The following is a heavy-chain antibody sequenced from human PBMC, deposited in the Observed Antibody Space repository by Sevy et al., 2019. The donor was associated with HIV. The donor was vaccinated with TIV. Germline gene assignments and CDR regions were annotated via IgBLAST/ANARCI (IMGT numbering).Heavy chain of an antibody. J-gene: IGHJ4*02. CDR3: ARQGGIVDRAFDY. V-gene: IGHV4-39*01. Sequence: SETLSLTCTVSGGSISSSSYDWGWIRQPPVKGLEWIGSMYSSGNTYYNPSLKSRVTIFVDTSKNQISLKLTSVTAADTAVYYCARQGGIVDRAFDYWGQGTLVTVSS. D-gene: IGHD2-21*01. CDR1: GGSISSSSYD. CDR2: MYSSGNT.